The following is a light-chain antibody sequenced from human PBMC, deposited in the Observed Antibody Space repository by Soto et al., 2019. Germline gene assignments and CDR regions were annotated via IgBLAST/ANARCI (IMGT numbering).Light chain of an antibody. CDR2: ADN. CDR3: QSYDRNSPVI. CDR1: SGSIAANY. J-gene: IGLJ2*01. V-gene: IGLV6-57*04. Sequence: NFMLTQPRSVSESPGKTVTISCTRSSGSIAANYVQWYQQRPGSAPTILIYADNERPSGVPGRFSGSIDRSSNSASLTISGLQTEDEADYYCQSYDRNSPVIFGGGNQLTVL.